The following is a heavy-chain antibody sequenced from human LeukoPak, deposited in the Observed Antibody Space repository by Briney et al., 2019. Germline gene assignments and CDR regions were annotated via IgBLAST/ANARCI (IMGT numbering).Heavy chain of an antibody. CDR3: AHDTSGYAYYFDY. J-gene: IGHJ4*02. CDR1: GFTFSSYA. V-gene: IGHV3-23*01. D-gene: IGHD3-22*01. Sequence: GGSLRLSCAASGFTFSSYAMSWVRHAPGKGLEWVSTLNSNGGTTYYADSVKGRFTISRDNSKNTMHLQMNSLKTEDTAVYYCAHDTSGYAYYFDYWGQGTLVTVSS. CDR2: LNSNGGTT.